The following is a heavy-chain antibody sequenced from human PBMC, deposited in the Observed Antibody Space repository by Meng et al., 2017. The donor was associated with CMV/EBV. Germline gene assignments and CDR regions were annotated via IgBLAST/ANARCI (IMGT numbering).Heavy chain of an antibody. Sequence: GESLKISCAASGFTFSNAWMSWVRQAPGKGLEWVGRIKSKTDGGTTDYAAPVKGRFTISRDDSKNTLFLQMKSLKTEDTAVYYCTTASQYYDLWSGYHFDYWGQGTLVTVSS. CDR2: IKSKTDGGTT. CDR1: GFTFSNAW. J-gene: IGHJ4*02. D-gene: IGHD3-3*01. CDR3: TTASQYYDLWSGYHFDY. V-gene: IGHV3-15*01.